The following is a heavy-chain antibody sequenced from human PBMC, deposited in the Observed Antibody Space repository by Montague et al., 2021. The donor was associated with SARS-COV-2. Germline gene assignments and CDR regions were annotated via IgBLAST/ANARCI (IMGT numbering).Heavy chain of an antibody. V-gene: IGHV3-21*01. CDR1: GFTFSSYS. CDR2: ISSSSSYI. J-gene: IGHJ6*02. Sequence: FLRLSCAASGFTFSSYSMNWVRQAPGKGLEWVSSISSSSSYIYYADSVKGRFTISRDNAKNSLYLQMNSLRAEDTAVYYCARDQVPDYYYYYYGMDVWGQETTVTVSS. CDR3: ARDQVPDYYYYYYGMDV.